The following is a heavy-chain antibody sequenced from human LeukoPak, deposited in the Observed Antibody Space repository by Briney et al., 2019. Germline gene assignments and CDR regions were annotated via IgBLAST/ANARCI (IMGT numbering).Heavy chain of an antibody. D-gene: IGHD6-13*01. V-gene: IGHV3-49*04. J-gene: IGHJ4*02. Sequence: PGGSLRLSCTASGFTFGDYAMSWVRQAPGKGLEWVGVIRSKAYGGTTEYAASVKGRFNISRDDSKSIAYLQMNSLKTEDTAVYYCTRTTGGSSWLFDYWGQGALVTVSA. CDR1: GFTFGDYA. CDR3: TRTTGGSSWLFDY. CDR2: IRSKAYGGTT.